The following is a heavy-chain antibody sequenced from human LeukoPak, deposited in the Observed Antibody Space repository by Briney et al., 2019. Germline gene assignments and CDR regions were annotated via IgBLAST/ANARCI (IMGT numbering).Heavy chain of an antibody. Sequence: SSETLSLTCAVYGGSFSGYYWSWIRQPPGKGLEWIGEINHSGSTNYNPSLKSRVTISVDTSKNQFSLKLSSVTAADTAVYYCARRGVVPAAMGGGSWFDPWGQGTLVTVSS. CDR3: ARRGVVPAAMGGGSWFDP. CDR2: INHSGST. D-gene: IGHD2-2*01. V-gene: IGHV4-34*01. J-gene: IGHJ5*02. CDR1: GGSFSGYY.